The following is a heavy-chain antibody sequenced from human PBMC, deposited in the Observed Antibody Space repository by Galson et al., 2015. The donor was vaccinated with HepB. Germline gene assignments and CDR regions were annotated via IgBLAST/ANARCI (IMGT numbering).Heavy chain of an antibody. CDR1: GGSISSYY. CDR2: IYYSGST. Sequence: ETLSLTCTVSGGSISSYYWSWIRQPPGKGLEWIGYIYYSGSTNYNPSLKSRVTISVDTSKNQFSLKLSSVTAADTAVYYCARTADEYYDSSGYYSRDWYFDLWGRGTLVTVSS. D-gene: IGHD3-22*01. V-gene: IGHV4-59*08. J-gene: IGHJ2*01. CDR3: ARTADEYYDSSGYYSRDWYFDL.